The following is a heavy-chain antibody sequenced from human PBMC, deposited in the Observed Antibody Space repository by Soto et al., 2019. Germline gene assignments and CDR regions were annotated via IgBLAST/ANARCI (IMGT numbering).Heavy chain of an antibody. CDR3: ARARPDSAGSSLGRRLDV. D-gene: IGHD3-10*01. Sequence: QVQLQESGPGLVKPSGTLSLICIVSGDSITFGHHYWSWIRQPPGKGLEWIGHIFFTGAINYSPSLKSRVTMSVDLSKSPFSLNLTSVSAADSAIYYCARARPDSAGSSLGRRLDVWGQGTTVTVSS. J-gene: IGHJ6*02. V-gene: IGHV4-61*01. CDR2: IFFTGAI. CDR1: GDSITFGHHY.